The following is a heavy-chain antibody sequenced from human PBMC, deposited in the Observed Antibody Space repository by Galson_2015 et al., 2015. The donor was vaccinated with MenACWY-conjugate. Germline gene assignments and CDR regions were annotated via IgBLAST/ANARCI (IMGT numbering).Heavy chain of an antibody. CDR1: GYSFTNYW. CDR3: ARHPPGGRGMDV. D-gene: IGHD1-26*01. CDR2: ISPADSNI. Sequence: QSGAEVKKPGESLKISCKGSGYSFTNYWIAWVRQMPGKGLEWVGLISPADSNIRYSPSFQGQVTISADESISTAHLQWSSLKASDTAMYYCARHPPGGRGMDVWGRGTTVTVSS. V-gene: IGHV5-51*01. J-gene: IGHJ6*02.